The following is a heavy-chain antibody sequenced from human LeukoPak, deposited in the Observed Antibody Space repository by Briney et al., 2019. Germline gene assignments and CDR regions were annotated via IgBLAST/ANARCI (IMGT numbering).Heavy chain of an antibody. CDR1: GGFFSGYY. CDR3: AKSDPVGYCSLYNWFDP. V-gene: IGHV4-34*01. Sequence: PSETLSLTCAVYGGFFSGYYASWIRQPPGRGLEWIGEINHSGSTNYNPSLKSRVTISVDTSKNQFFLKLSSVTAADTAVYYCAKSDPVGYCSLYNWFDPWGQGTLVTVSS. D-gene: IGHD5-18*01. CDR2: INHSGST. J-gene: IGHJ5*02.